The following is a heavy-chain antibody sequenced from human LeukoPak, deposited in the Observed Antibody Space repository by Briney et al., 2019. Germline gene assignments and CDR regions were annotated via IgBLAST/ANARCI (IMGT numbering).Heavy chain of an antibody. J-gene: IGHJ5*02. CDR2: INPNSGGT. V-gene: IGHV1-2*02. D-gene: IGHD4-17*01. Sequence: GASVKVSYKASGYTFTCYYMHWVRQAPGQGLEWMGWINPNSGGTNYAQKFQGRVTMTTDTSISTAYMELSSLRSDDTAVYYCARDHHGDYVVSFDPWGQGTLVTVSS. CDR1: GYTFTCYY. CDR3: ARDHHGDYVVSFDP.